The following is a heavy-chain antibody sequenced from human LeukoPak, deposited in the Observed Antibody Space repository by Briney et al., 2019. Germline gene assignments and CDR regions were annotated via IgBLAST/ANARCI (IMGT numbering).Heavy chain of an antibody. D-gene: IGHD3-9*01. CDR1: GGSISSYY. CDR3: ARARKDFDWLSKPYYYYYYMDV. Sequence: KSSETLSLTCTVSGGSISSYYWSWIRQPPGKGLEWIGYIYYSGSTNYNPSLKSRVTISVDTSKNQFSLKLSSVTAADTAVYYCARARKDFDWLSKPYYYYYYMDVWGKGTTVTVSS. J-gene: IGHJ6*03. V-gene: IGHV4-59*01. CDR2: IYYSGST.